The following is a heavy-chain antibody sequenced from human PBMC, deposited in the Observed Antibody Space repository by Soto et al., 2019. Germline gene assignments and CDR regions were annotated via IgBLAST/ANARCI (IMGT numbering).Heavy chain of an antibody. D-gene: IGHD3-16*02. CDR2: IRSKANSYVT. CDR3: TRLDRVDDDIWGSDRSNSAFDI. V-gene: IGHV3-73*01. CDR1: GFTFSGSA. Sequence: EVQLVESGGGVVQPGGSLKLSCAASGFTFSGSAMHWVRQASGKGLEWVGRIRSKANSYVTAYAASVKGRFTISRDHSKNTEYLQMNSLETEDTAVYYCTRLDRVDDDIWGSDRSNSAFDIWGQGTIVTVS. J-gene: IGHJ3*02.